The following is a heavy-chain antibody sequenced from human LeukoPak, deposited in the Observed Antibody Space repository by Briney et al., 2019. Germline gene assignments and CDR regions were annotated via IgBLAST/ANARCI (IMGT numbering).Heavy chain of an antibody. V-gene: IGHV4-34*01. J-gene: IGHJ5*02. CDR3: ARGGRLRFLEWSRNWFDP. D-gene: IGHD3-3*01. Sequence: SETLSLTCAVCGGSFSGYYWSWLRQPPGKGRDWMGEINHSGSTNYNPSLKSRVTISVDTSKNQFSLKLSSVTAADTAVYYCARGGRLRFLEWSRNWFDPWGQGTLVTVSS. CDR2: INHSGST. CDR1: GGSFSGYY.